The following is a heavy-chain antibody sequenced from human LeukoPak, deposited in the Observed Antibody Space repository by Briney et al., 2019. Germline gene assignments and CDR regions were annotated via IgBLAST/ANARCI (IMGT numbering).Heavy chain of an antibody. V-gene: IGHV4-34*01. J-gene: IGHJ4*02. CDR3: ARRRRRGYFDWLLSYFDY. Sequence: SETLSLTCAVYGGSFSGYYWSWIRQPPGKGLEWIGETNHSGSTNYNPSLKSRVTISVDTSKNQFSLKLSSVTAADTAVYYCARRRRRGYFDWLLSYFDYWGQGILVTVSS. CDR1: GGSFSGYY. D-gene: IGHD3-9*01. CDR2: TNHSGST.